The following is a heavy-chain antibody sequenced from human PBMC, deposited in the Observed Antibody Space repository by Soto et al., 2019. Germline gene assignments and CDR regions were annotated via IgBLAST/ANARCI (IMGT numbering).Heavy chain of an antibody. CDR1: GGSLRNYY. CDR3: ARQGFGELQGLVDV. V-gene: IGHV4-59*08. Sequence: QVQLQESGPRLVKPSETLSLTCTVSGGSLRNYYCSWFRQPPGKGLEWVAYINYRWGNFSTPSLQSQVTMTGCTSNNQCSLMLNAVTAADTAVYYCARQGFGELQGLVDVLGQGTTVTVCS. CDR2: INYRWGN. D-gene: IGHD3-10*01. J-gene: IGHJ6*02.